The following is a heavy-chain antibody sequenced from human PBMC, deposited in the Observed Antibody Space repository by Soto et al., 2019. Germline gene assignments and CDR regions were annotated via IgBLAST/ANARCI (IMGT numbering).Heavy chain of an antibody. V-gene: IGHV4-59*08. Sequence: SETLSLTCTVSGGSISSYYWSWIRQPPGKGLEWIGYIYYSGSTNYNPSLKSRVTISVDTSKYQFSLKLSSVTAADTAVYYCARHGSGGAWDFDYWGQGTLVTVSS. D-gene: IGHD1-1*01. CDR3: ARHGSGGAWDFDY. J-gene: IGHJ4*02. CDR2: IYYSGST. CDR1: GGSISSYY.